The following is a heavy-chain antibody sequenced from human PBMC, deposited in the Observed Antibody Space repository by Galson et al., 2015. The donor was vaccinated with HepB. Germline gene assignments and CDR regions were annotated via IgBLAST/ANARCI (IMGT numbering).Heavy chain of an antibody. J-gene: IGHJ4*02. D-gene: IGHD3-22*01. CDR1: GYTFTGYY. CDR2: INPNSGGT. CDR3: ARVGSGHDDYYDSSGYYLDFDSY. Sequence: SVKVSCKASGYTFTGYYMHWVRQAPGQGLEWMGWINPNSGGTNYAQKFQGRVTMTRDTSISTAYMELSRLRSDDTAVYYGARVGSGHDDYYDSSGYYLDFDSYWGQGTLVTVSS. V-gene: IGHV1-2*02.